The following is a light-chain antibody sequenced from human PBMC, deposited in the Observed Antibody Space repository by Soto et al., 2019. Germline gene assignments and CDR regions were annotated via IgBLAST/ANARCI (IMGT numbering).Light chain of an antibody. V-gene: IGLV4-60*02. J-gene: IGLJ3*02. CDR3: ETWDSNTRV. CDR2: LEGSGSY. Sequence: QSVLTQSSSASASLGSSVKLTCTLSSGHSSYIIAWHQQQPGKAPRYLMKLEGSGSYNKGSGVPDRFSGSSSGADRYLTISNRLFEDEADYYCETWDSNTRVFGGGTKLTVL. CDR1: SGHSSYI.